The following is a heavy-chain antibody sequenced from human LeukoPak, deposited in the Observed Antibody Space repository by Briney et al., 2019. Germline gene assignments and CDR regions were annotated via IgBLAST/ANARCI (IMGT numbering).Heavy chain of an antibody. V-gene: IGHV1-3*01. Sequence: ASVKVSCKASGYSFTTYALHWVRQAPGQRLEWMGWINADNGNTKYSRNFQGRLTITRDTSASTAYMELSSLRSEDTAVYYCARDHGSSKEDDAFDIWGQGTMVTVSS. CDR1: GYSFTTYA. J-gene: IGHJ3*02. D-gene: IGHD6-13*01. CDR2: INADNGNT. CDR3: ARDHGSSKEDDAFDI.